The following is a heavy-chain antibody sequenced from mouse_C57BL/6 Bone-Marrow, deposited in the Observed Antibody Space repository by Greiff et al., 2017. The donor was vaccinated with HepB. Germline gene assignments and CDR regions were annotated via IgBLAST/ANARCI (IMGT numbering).Heavy chain of an antibody. CDR1: GYTFTSYW. J-gene: IGHJ3*01. V-gene: IGHV1-69*01. Sequence: VQLQQPGAELVMPGASVKLSCKASGYTFTSYWMHWVKQRPGQGLEWIGEIDPSDSYTNYNQKFKGKSTLTVDKSSSTAYMQLSSLTSEDSAVYYCARGYSNYFAWFAYWGQGTLVTVSA. D-gene: IGHD2-5*01. CDR3: ARGYSNYFAWFAY. CDR2: IDPSDSYT.